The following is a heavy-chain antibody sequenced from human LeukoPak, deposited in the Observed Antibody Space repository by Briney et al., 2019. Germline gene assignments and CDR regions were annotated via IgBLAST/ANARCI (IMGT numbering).Heavy chain of an antibody. CDR1: GDSITSGN. Sequence: ETLSLTCTVSGDSITSGNWWSWVRQAPGKGLEWVSAISGSGGSTYYADSVKGRFTISRDNAKNSLYLQMNSLRAEDTAVYYCTRESGSYRKIDYWGQGTLVTVSS. V-gene: IGHV3-21*06. CDR3: TRESGSYRKIDY. J-gene: IGHJ4*02. D-gene: IGHD1-26*01. CDR2: ISGSGGST.